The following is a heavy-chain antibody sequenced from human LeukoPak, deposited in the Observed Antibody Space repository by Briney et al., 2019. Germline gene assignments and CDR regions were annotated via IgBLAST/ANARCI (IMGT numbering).Heavy chain of an antibody. CDR1: GGSISSYY. Sequence: SETLSLTCTVSGGSISSYYWSWIRQPPGKGLEWIGYIYYSGSTNYNPSLKSRVTISVDTSKNQFSLKLSSVTAADTAVYYCARSLPNQWLVRGIFDYWGQGTLVTVSS. V-gene: IGHV4-59*01. D-gene: IGHD6-19*01. CDR3: ARSLPNQWLVRGIFDY. J-gene: IGHJ4*02. CDR2: IYYSGST.